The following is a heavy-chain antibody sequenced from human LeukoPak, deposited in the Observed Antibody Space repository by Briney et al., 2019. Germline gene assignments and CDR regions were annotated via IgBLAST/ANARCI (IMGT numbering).Heavy chain of an antibody. V-gene: IGHV4-38-2*02. CDR1: GYSISSGYY. Sequence: PSETLSLTCTVSGYSISSGYYWGWIRQPPGKGLEWIGSMYQSGGTYYNPSLKSRVTISVDTSKNQFSLKLSSVTAADTAVYYCARGRAPENWGQGTLVTVSS. CDR3: ARGRAPEN. CDR2: MYQSGGT. J-gene: IGHJ4*02.